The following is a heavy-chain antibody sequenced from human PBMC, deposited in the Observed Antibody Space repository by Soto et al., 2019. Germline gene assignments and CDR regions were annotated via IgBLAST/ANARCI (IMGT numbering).Heavy chain of an antibody. Sequence: QVQLVQSGAEVKKPGASVKVSCKASGYTFTSYGISWARQAPGQGLEWMGWISAYNGNTNYAQKLQGRVTMTTDTSTSTAYMELRSLGSDATAVYYCASLWGYDSSGYYDKYYYGMDVWGQGNTVTVSS. CDR2: ISAYNGNT. CDR1: GYTFTSYG. CDR3: ASLWGYDSSGYYDKYYYGMDV. V-gene: IGHV1-18*01. D-gene: IGHD3-22*01. J-gene: IGHJ6*02.